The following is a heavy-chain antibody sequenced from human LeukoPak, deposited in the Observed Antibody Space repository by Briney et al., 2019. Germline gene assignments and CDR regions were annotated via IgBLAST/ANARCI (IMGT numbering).Heavy chain of an antibody. J-gene: IGHJ3*02. CDR1: GGSISSYY. D-gene: IGHD3-10*01. V-gene: IGHV4-59*01. Sequence: PSETLSLTCSVSGGSISSYYWGWIRQPPGKGLEWIGCLYYSGSTNSNPSLKSRVTMSVDTSKNQFSLKLRSVTAADTAVYYCARGGSGISNAFDIWGQGTMVTVSS. CDR3: ARGGSGISNAFDI. CDR2: LYYSGST.